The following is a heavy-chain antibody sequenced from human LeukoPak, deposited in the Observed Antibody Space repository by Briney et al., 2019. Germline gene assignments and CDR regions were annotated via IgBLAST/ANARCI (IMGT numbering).Heavy chain of an antibody. J-gene: IGHJ5*02. D-gene: IGHD3-22*01. V-gene: IGHV4-59*08. CDR2: IYYSGST. Sequence: GSLRLSCAASGLTVSSSYMSWIRQPPGKGLEWIGYIYYSGSTNYNPSLKSRVTISVDTSKNQFSLKLSSVTAADTAVYYCARHRGDSSGYYNWFDPWGQGTLVTVSS. CDR1: GLTVSSSY. CDR3: ARHRGDSSGYYNWFDP.